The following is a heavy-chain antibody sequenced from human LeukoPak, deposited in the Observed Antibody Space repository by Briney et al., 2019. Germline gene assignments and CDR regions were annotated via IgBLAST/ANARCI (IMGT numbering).Heavy chain of an antibody. CDR1: GYTFTGYY. CDR2: INPNSGDT. V-gene: IGHV1-2*02. CDR3: ARGRSVTEPETTNLLDY. J-gene: IGHJ4*02. Sequence: ASVKVSCKASGYTFTGYYMHWVRQAPGQGFEWMGWINPNSGDTTYAQNFQARVTMTRDTSINTAYMELSRLRSDDTAVYYCARGRSVTEPETTNLLDYWGQGALVTVSS. D-gene: IGHD1-14*01.